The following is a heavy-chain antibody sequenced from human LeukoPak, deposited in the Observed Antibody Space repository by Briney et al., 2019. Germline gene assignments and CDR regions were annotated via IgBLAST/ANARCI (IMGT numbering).Heavy chain of an antibody. Sequence: GGSLRLSCAASGFTLSTYEMNWVRQAPGKGLEWVSYISTSGSTVYHADSVKGRFTIPRDNAKNSLFLQMNGLRAEDTAVYYCAKVPPSPGWWYFDLWGRGTLVTVSS. J-gene: IGHJ2*01. CDR2: ISTSGSTV. CDR3: AKVPPSPGWWYFDL. V-gene: IGHV3-48*03. CDR1: GFTLSTYE.